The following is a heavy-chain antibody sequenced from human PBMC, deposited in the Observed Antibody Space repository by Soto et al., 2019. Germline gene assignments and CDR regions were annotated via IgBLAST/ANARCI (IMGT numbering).Heavy chain of an antibody. D-gene: IGHD3-16*02. V-gene: IGHV4-34*01. CDR1: GGSFSGYY. CDR2: INRSGST. CDR3: ARGPPKYDYIWFIYRYTGYNWFVP. J-gene: IGHJ5*02. Sequence: SETLSLTCAVYGGSFSGYYWSWIRQPPGKGLEWIGEINRSGSTNYNPSLKSRVTISVDTSKNQFSLKLSSVTAADTAVYYCARGPPKYDYIWFIYRYTGYNWFVPWGQGTLVTVAS.